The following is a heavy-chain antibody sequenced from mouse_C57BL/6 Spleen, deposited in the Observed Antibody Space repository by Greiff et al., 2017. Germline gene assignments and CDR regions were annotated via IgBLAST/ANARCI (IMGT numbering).Heavy chain of an antibody. Sequence: EVMLVESGGDLVKPGGSLKLSCAVSGFTFSSYGMSWVRQTPDKRLEWVATISSGGSYTYYPDSVKGRFTISRDNAKNTLYLQMSSLKSEDTAMYYSARHRETAQAYYFDYWGQGTTLTVSS. CDR1: GFTFSSYG. V-gene: IGHV5-6*01. CDR2: ISSGGSYT. CDR3: ARHRETAQAYYFDY. D-gene: IGHD3-2*02. J-gene: IGHJ2*01.